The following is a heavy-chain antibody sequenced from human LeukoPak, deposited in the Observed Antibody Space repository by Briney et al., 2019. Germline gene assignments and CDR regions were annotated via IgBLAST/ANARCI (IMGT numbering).Heavy chain of an antibody. V-gene: IGHV4-34*01. D-gene: IGHD6-19*01. CDR1: GGSFSGYY. Sequence: SETLSLTCAVYGGSFSGYYWSWIRQPPGKGLEWIGEINHSGSTNYNPSLKSRVTISVDTSKNQFSLKLSSVTAADTAVYYCARHQAGYSSGWYWGYNWFDPWGQGTLVTVSS. J-gene: IGHJ5*02. CDR3: ARHQAGYSSGWYWGYNWFDP. CDR2: INHSGST.